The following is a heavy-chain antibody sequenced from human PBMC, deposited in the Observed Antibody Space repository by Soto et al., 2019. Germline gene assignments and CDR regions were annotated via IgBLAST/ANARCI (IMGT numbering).Heavy chain of an antibody. Sequence: EESLKISCRTSGYKFTSSWIAWFLQMPGKGLEWMGIIFPSDSDTRYSPSFQGQVTISADRSTSTVFLQWAGLKASDTAVYFCARKDKSGYFNWFDPWGQGTLVTVSS. CDR1: GYKFTSSW. D-gene: IGHD3-22*01. CDR3: ARKDKSGYFNWFDP. V-gene: IGHV5-51*01. CDR2: IFPSDSDT. J-gene: IGHJ5*02.